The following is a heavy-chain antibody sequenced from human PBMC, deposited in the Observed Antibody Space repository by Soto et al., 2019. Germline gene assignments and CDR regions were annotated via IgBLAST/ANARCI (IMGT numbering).Heavy chain of an antibody. D-gene: IGHD2-8*01. Sequence: PGESLKISCKGSGYRFPRYWIAGVGQMPGKGLEWMGIIYPGDSDTIYSPSFQGQVTFSADKSTSTAYLQWSSLKASDTAMYYCARQGSNGAYYYYGMDVWGQGTTVTVSS. CDR2: IYPGDSDT. V-gene: IGHV5-51*01. J-gene: IGHJ6*02. CDR3: ARQGSNGAYYYYGMDV. CDR1: GYRFPRYW.